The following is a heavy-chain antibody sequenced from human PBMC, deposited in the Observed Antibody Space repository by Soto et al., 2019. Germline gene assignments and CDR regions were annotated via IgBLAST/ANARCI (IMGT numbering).Heavy chain of an antibody. Sequence: EVQLLESGGGLVQPGGSLRLSCAASGFTFSSYAMNWVRQAPGKGLEGVSIISGSGDSTDYADSVKGHFTISRDNTKNSLFLQMNSLRAEGTAVYYCANKFFSGSGSYRGWFDPWGQGTLVTVSS. D-gene: IGHD3-10*01. CDR3: ANKFFSGSGSYRGWFDP. V-gene: IGHV3-23*01. CDR1: GFTFSSYA. J-gene: IGHJ5*02. CDR2: ISGSGDST.